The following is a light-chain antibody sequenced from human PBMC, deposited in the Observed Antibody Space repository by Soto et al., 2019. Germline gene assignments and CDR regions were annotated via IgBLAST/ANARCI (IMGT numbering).Light chain of an antibody. J-gene: IGLJ2*01. V-gene: IGLV1-40*01. Sequence: QSVLTQPPSVSGAPGQRVTISCNGTSSNIGAGYDVHWYQQVPGTSPKLLIFVNSNRPSGVPDRFSGSKSGTSASLAITGLQAEDEADYYCQSYDNSLSVHVVFGGGTQLTVL. CDR3: QSYDNSLSVHVV. CDR1: SSNIGAGYD. CDR2: VNS.